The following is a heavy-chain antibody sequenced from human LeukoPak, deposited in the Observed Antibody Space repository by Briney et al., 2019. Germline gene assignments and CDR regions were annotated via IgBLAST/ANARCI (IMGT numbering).Heavy chain of an antibody. V-gene: IGHV4-30-4*01. CDR3: GREDYVWGSYRSRGGFDY. D-gene: IGHD3-16*02. J-gene: IGHJ4*02. CDR2: IYYSGST. CDR1: GGSISSGDYY. Sequence: SQTLSLTCTVSGGSISSGDYYWSWIRQPPGKGLEWIGYIYYSGSTYYNPSLKSRVTISVDTSKNQFSLKLSSVTAGDTAVYYCGREDYVWGSYRSRGGFDYWGQGTLVTVSS.